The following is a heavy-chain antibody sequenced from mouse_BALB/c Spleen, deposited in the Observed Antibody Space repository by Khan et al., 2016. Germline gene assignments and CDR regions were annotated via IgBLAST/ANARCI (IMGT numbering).Heavy chain of an antibody. D-gene: IGHD1-1*01. V-gene: IGHV4-1*02. Sequence: EVKLLESGGGLVHPGGSLKLSCAASGFDFSRYWMSWVRQAPGKGLEWIGEINPDSYTINYTPSLKDKFIISRDNAKNTLYLQMSKVRSEDTALYYRARAGYYGYLAYWGQGTLVTVSA. CDR2: INPDSYTI. CDR3: ARAGYYGYLAY. CDR1: GFDFSRYW. J-gene: IGHJ3*01.